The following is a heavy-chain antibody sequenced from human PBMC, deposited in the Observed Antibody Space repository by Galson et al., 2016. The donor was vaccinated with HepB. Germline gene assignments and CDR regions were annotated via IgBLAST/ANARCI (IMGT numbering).Heavy chain of an antibody. CDR1: RFRFSDYS. D-gene: IGHD3-3*01. J-gene: IGHJ4*02. CDR2: IRNEAHGGTT. V-gene: IGHV3-49*03. Sequence: SLRLSCAGSRFRFSDYSMSWFRQAPGKGLEWIGFIRNEAHGGTTQYAASVKGRFSISRDDSKSIAYLQMNSLKTEDTAVYYCGRSGVTVFGVILLGYFDLWGQGALVTVSS. CDR3: GRSGVTVFGVILLGYFDL.